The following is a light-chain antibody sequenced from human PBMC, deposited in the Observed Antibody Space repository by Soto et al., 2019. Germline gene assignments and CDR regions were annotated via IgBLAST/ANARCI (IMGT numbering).Light chain of an antibody. J-gene: IGLJ3*02. CDR2: DDS. Sequence: SYELTQPPSVSVAPGQTARIPCGGDNIGSKSVHWYQQKPGQAPVLVVYDDSDRPSGIPERFSGSNSENTATLTISRVEAGDEADFYCQVWDRITDHWVFGGGTKLTVL. CDR3: QVWDRITDHWV. V-gene: IGLV3-21*02. CDR1: NIGSKS.